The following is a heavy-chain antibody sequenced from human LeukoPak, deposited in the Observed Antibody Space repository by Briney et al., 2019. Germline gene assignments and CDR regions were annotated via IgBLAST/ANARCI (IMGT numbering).Heavy chain of an antibody. D-gene: IGHD5-18*01. CDR1: GYTFTGYY. CDR3: ARDPYRQPFDY. V-gene: IGHV1-46*01. J-gene: IGHJ4*02. CDR2: INPSGGST. Sequence: ASVKVSCKASGYTFTGYYMHWVRQAPGQGLEWMGIINPSGGSTSYAQKFQGRVTMTRDMSTSTVYMELSSLRSEDTAVYYCARDPYRQPFDYWGQGTLVTVSS.